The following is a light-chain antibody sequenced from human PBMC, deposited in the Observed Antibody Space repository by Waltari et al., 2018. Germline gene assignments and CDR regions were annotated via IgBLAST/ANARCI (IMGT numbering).Light chain of an antibody. J-gene: IGKJ4*01. CDR2: DAS. CDR1: QSVSSY. V-gene: IGKV3-11*01. CDR3: QQRSNWPRT. Sequence: EIVLTQSPATLSLSPGARTTISFRASQSVSSYLAWYQQKPGQAPRLLIYDASNRATGIPARFSGSGSGTDFTLTISSLEPEDFAVYYCQQRSNWPRTFGGGTKVEIK.